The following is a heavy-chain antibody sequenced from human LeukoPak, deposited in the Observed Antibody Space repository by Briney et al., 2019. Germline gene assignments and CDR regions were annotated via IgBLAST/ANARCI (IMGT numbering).Heavy chain of an antibody. V-gene: IGHV4-61*02. CDR1: GGSISSGSYY. J-gene: IGHJ4*02. Sequence: SETLSLTCTVSGGSISSGSYYWSWIRQPAGKGLEWIGRIYSGGSTNYNPSLKSRVTISVDTSKNQFSLKLSSVTAADTAVYYCARVSTFDYWGQGTLVTVSS. CDR2: IYSGGST. CDR3: ARVSTFDY.